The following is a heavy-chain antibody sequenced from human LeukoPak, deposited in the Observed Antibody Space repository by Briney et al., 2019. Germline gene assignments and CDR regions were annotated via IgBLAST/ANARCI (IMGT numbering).Heavy chain of an antibody. D-gene: IGHD3-9*01. CDR3: AKAKRYDILTLLDY. CDR1: GFTFSSYS. CDR2: ISSSSSYI. Sequence: GGSLRLSCAASGFTFSSYSMNWVRQAPGKGLEWVSSISSSSSYIYYADSVKGRFTISRDNSKNTLYLQMNSLRAEDTAVYYCAKAKRYDILTLLDYWGQGTLVTVSS. J-gene: IGHJ4*02. V-gene: IGHV3-21*01.